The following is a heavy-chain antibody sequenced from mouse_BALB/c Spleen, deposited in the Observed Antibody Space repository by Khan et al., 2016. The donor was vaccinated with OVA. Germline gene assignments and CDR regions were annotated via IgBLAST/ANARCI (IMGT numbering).Heavy chain of an antibody. Sequence: VQLKESGPGLVKPSQSLSLTCTVTGYSITSGYAWNWIRQFPGNKLEWMGYISYSGVTSYTPSLKSRISITRDTSKNQFFLQLNSVTTEDTATYYCARGNYYGYYFDYWGLGTTLTVSS. CDR2: ISYSGVT. D-gene: IGHD1-1*01. CDR3: ARGNYYGYYFDY. J-gene: IGHJ2*01. V-gene: IGHV3-2*02. CDR1: GYSITSGYA.